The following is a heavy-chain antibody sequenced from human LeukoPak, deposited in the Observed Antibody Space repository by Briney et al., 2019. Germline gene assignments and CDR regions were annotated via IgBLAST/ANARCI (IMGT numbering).Heavy chain of an antibody. D-gene: IGHD1-26*01. CDR2: INNVGSTT. V-gene: IGHV3-74*01. CDR1: GFTFSTYW. J-gene: IGHJ4*02. Sequence: GGSLRLSCAASGFTFSTYWMHWVRQAPGKGLVWVSRINNVGSTTTYADSVRGRFTISRDNSKNTLYLQMNSLRAEDTAVYYCARIRGSYCFGYWGQGTLVTVSS. CDR3: ARIRGSYCFGY.